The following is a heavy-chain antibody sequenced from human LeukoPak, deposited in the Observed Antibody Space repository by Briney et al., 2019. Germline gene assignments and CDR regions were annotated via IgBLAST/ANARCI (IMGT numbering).Heavy chain of an antibody. D-gene: IGHD4-23*01. CDR2: IRGKPDGGTT. J-gene: IGHJ4*02. V-gene: IGHV3-15*07. CDR1: DFPFNNVS. Sequence: PGGSLRLSCAASDFPFNNVSLNWVGQALGKGLEWLGRIRGKPDGGTTDYAAPVKGRFTISRDDSQITLYLEFNRPKSGEHAGYFCTTAFRWELELLLDYWGQGTLVTVSS. CDR3: TTAFRWELELLLDY.